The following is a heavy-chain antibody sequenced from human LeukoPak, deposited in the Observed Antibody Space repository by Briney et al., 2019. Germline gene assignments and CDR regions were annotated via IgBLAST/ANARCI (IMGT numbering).Heavy chain of an antibody. J-gene: IGHJ5*02. CDR3: AREIWGERRLDP. CDR2: INPNSGGT. CDR1: GYTFTGYY. Sequence: GASVKVSCKASGYTFTGYYMHWVRQDPGQGLEWMGWINPNSGGTTYAQNFQDRVTMTRDTSISTAYIDLSRLRSDDTAVYYCAREIWGERRLDPWGQGTLVIVSS. V-gene: IGHV1-2*02. D-gene: IGHD3-10*01.